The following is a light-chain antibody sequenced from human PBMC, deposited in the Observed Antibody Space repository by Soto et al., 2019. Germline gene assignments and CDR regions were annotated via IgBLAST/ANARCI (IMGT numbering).Light chain of an antibody. Sequence: EITMTQFPGILSSSHGEGVTLSCRAAQDVTTNFAWYQQKRGQAPRLLIYDISSRATGVPARFSGSGSGTEFTLSISGLQSEDFAVYFCQQYNNWPFSFGQGTRLEIK. CDR3: QQYNNWPFS. J-gene: IGKJ5*01. CDR1: QDVTTN. V-gene: IGKV3-15*01. CDR2: DIS.